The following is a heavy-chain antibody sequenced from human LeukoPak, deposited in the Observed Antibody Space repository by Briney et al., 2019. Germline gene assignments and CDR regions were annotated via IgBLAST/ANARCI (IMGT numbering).Heavy chain of an antibody. CDR2: IKQGGSEK. D-gene: IGHD3-22*01. Sequence: GGSLRLSCAASGFTFSSYWMSWVRQAPGKGLEWVANIKQGGSEKYYVDSVKGRFTISRDNAKNSLYLQMNSLRAEDTAVYYCARDRYYYDSSGYCIDYWGQGTLVTVSS. J-gene: IGHJ4*02. CDR3: ARDRYYYDSSGYCIDY. CDR1: GFTFSSYW. V-gene: IGHV3-7*01.